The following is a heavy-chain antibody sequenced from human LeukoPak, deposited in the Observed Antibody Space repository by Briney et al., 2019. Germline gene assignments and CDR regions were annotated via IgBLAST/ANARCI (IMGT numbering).Heavy chain of an antibody. V-gene: IGHV2-5*02. CDR2: IYWDDDK. CDR3: AHVPRGNSFDY. Sequence: SGPTLVKPTQTLALTCTFSGFSLSTSGVGVGWIRQPPGKALEWLALIYWDDDKRYSPSLKSRLTTTKDTSKNQVVLTMTNMDPVDTATYYCAHVPRGNSFDYWGQGTLVTVSS. J-gene: IGHJ4*02. CDR1: GFSLSTSGVG.